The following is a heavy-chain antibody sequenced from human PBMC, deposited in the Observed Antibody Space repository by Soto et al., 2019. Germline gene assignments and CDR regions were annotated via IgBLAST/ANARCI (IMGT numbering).Heavy chain of an antibody. CDR3: ASLSGMTTVTFDY. CDR2: IYHSGST. CDR1: GGSISSGGYS. V-gene: IGHV4-30-2*01. D-gene: IGHD4-17*01. Sequence: SATLSLTCAVSGGSISSGGYSWSWIRQPPGKGLEWIGYIYHSGSTYYNPSLKSRVTISVDRSKNQFSLKLSSVTAADTAVYYCASLSGMTTVTFDYWGQGTLVTVS. J-gene: IGHJ4*02.